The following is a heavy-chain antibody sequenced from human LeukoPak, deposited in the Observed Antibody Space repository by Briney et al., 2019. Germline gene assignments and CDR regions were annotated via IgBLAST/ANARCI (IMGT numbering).Heavy chain of an antibody. CDR2: IYHSGST. D-gene: IGHD1-26*01. Sequence: SETLSLTCAVSGYSISSGYYGGGIRQPPGKGVELIGSIYHSGSTYYNPSLKSRVTISVDTSKNQFSLKLSSVTAADTAVYYCARQYSGSYHVDYWGQGTLVTVSS. CDR3: ARQYSGSYHVDY. CDR1: GYSISSGYY. J-gene: IGHJ4*02. V-gene: IGHV4-38-2*01.